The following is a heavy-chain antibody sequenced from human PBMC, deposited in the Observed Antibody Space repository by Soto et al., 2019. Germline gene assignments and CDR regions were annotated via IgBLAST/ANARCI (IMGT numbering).Heavy chain of an antibody. J-gene: IGHJ6*03. CDR3: ARSPLLWFGEYPYYYYYMDV. V-gene: IGHV4-30-2*01. CDR2: IYHSGST. Sequence: LSVSCAVSGDYIRSGGYCCSGNRQRPGQGLEWIGYIYHSGSTYYNPSLKSRVTISVDTSKNQFSLKLSSVTAADTAVYYCARSPLLWFGEYPYYYYYMDVWGKGTTVTVSS. D-gene: IGHD3-10*01. CDR1: GDYIRSGGYC.